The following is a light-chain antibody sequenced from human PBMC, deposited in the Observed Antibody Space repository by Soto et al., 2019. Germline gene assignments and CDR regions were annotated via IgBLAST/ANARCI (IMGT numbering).Light chain of an antibody. J-gene: IGLJ1*01. CDR3: QVWDSSTHHYV. V-gene: IGLV3-21*02. CDR2: DDS. CDR1: NIGSTS. Sequence: SYELTQPPSVSVAPGQTARIACEGANIGSTSVHWYQQRPGQAPRLVVFDDSDRPSGISDQFSGSKSGNTVTLTFSGVEAGDEADYYCQVWDSSTHHYVFGTGTKVTVL.